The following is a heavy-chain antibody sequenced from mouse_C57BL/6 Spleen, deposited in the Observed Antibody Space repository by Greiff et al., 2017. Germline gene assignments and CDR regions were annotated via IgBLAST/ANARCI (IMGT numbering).Heavy chain of an antibody. D-gene: IGHD1-1*01. J-gene: IGHJ1*03. Sequence: SGPELVKPGASVKIPCKASGYTFTDYNMDWVKQSHGKSLEWIGDINPNNGGTIYNQKFKGKATLTVDKSSSTAYMELRSLTSEDTAVYYCARPITTVVPWYFDVWGTGTTVTVSS. V-gene: IGHV1-18*01. CDR1: GYTFTDYN. CDR2: INPNNGGT. CDR3: ARPITTVVPWYFDV.